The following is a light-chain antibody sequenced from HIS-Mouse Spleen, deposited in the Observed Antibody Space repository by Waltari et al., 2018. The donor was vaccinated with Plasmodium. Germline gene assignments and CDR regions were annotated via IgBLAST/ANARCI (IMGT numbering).Light chain of an antibody. J-gene: IGKJ2*01. CDR3: QQYDNLPYT. CDR1: QDISNY. Sequence: DIQMTQSPSSLHASVGDRVTITCQASQDISNYLNWYPQKPGKAPQLLIYDASNLETGVPSRFSGSGSGTDFTFTISSLQPEDIATYYCQQYDNLPYTFGQGTKLEIK. V-gene: IGKV1-33*01. CDR2: DAS.